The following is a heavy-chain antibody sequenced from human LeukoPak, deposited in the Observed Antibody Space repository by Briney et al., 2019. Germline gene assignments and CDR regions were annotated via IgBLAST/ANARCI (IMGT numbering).Heavy chain of an antibody. Sequence: ASVKVSCKASGYTFTSYGISWVRHAPGQGLEWMGWISAYNGNTNYAQKLQGRVTMTTDTSTSTAYMELTSLRSDDTAVNYCARVEPYCSSTRRYVGASHWFGPWGQGTLVTVSS. D-gene: IGHD2-2*01. CDR1: GYTFTSYG. CDR2: ISAYNGNT. CDR3: ARVEPYCSSTRRYVGASHWFGP. J-gene: IGHJ5*02. V-gene: IGHV1-18*04.